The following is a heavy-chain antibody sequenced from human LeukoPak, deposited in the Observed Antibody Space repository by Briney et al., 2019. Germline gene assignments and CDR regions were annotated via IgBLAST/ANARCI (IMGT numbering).Heavy chain of an antibody. D-gene: IGHD1-26*01. CDR3: AKPVLVGATTAEATGAFDI. CDR1: GFTFSSYA. J-gene: IGHJ3*02. CDR2: IRYDGSNK. Sequence: GGSLRLSCAASGFTFSSYAMSWVRQAPGKGLEWVAFIRYDGSNKYYADSVKGRFTISRDNSKNTLYLQMNSLRAEDTAVYYCAKPVLVGATTAEATGAFDIWGQGTMVTVSS. V-gene: IGHV3-30*02.